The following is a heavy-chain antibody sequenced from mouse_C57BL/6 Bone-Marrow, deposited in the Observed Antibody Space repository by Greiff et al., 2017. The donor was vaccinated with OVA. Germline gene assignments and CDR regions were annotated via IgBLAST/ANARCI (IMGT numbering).Heavy chain of an antibody. CDR2: IDPEDGDT. J-gene: IGHJ2*01. CDR1: GFNIKDYY. V-gene: IGHV14-1*01. D-gene: IGHD2-2*01. Sequence: EVQLQQSGAELVRPGASVKLSCTASGFNIKDYYMHWVKQRPEQGLEWIGRIDPEDGDTEYAPKFKGKATLTADKSSSTAYMQLSSLTSEDSAVYYCAVLWLRRGNYFDYWGQGTTLTVSS. CDR3: AVLWLRRGNYFDY.